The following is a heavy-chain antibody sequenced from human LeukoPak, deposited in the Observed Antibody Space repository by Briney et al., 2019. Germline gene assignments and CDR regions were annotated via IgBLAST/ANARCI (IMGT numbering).Heavy chain of an antibody. J-gene: IGHJ4*02. Sequence: GGSLRLSCAASGFTFSSYSMNWVRQAPGKGLEWVSYISSSSSTIYYADSVKGRFTISRDNAKNSLYLQMNSLRAEDTAVYYCARDFLGAARGVSGYWGQGTLVTVSS. CDR3: ARDFLGAARGVSGY. D-gene: IGHD3-10*01. CDR1: GFTFSSYS. V-gene: IGHV3-48*04. CDR2: ISSSSSTI.